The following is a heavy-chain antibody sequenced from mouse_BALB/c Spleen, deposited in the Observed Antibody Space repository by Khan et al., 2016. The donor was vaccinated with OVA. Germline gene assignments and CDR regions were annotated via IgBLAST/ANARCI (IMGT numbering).Heavy chain of an antibody. J-gene: IGHJ2*01. CDR3: ARGNWQSYYFDY. V-gene: IGHV1S136*01. CDR2: INPYNGGT. CDR1: GYIFTNYV. Sequence: EVELVESGPELVKPGASVKMSCKSSGYIFTNYVLHWVKQKPGQGLEWIGYINPYNGGTKYNEKFKGKATLASDKSSIKAYMELSSLTSEDSAVYYCARGNWQSYYFDYWGQGTTLTLSS. D-gene: IGHD4-1*01.